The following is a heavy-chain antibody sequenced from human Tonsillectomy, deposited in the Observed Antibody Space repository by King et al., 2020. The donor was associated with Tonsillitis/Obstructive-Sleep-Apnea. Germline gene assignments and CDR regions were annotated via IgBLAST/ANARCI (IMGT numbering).Heavy chain of an antibody. Sequence: MQLQESGPGLVKPSETLSLTCTVSGGSISSYYWSWIRQPPGKGLEWIGYIYYSGSTNYNPSLKSRVTISVDTSKNQFSLKLSSVTAADTAVYYCARGHYSSSVAFDIWGQGTMVTVSS. D-gene: IGHD6-6*01. CDR1: GGSISSYY. V-gene: IGHV4-59*08. J-gene: IGHJ3*02. CDR3: ARGHYSSSVAFDI. CDR2: IYYSGST.